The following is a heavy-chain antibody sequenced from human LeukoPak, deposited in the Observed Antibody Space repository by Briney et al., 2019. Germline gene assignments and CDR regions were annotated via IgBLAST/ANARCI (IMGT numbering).Heavy chain of an antibody. CDR2: IYYSGST. J-gene: IGHJ5*02. CDR1: GGSISSSSYY. CDR3: ARLSIPGITGTTFRGWFDP. Sequence: MSSETLSLTCTVSGGSISSSSYYWGWIRQPPGKGLEWIGSIYYSGSTYYNPSLKSRVTISVDTSKNQFSLKLSSVTAAATAVYYCARLSIPGITGTTFRGWFDPWGQGTLVTVSS. D-gene: IGHD1-7*01. V-gene: IGHV4-39*01.